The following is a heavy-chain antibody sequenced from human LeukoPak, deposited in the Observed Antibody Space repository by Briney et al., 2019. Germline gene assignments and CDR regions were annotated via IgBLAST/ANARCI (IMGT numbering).Heavy chain of an antibody. V-gene: IGHV3-30*18. D-gene: IGHD1-26*01. J-gene: IGHJ4*02. CDR1: GFTFSSYG. CDR2: ISYDGSNK. Sequence: PGGSLRLSCAAPGFTFSSYGMHWVRQAPGKGLEWVAVISYDGSNKYYADSVKGRFTISRDNSKNTLYLQMNSLRAEDTAVYYCAKEGEWELLGGYFDYWGQGTLVTVSS. CDR3: AKEGEWELLGGYFDY.